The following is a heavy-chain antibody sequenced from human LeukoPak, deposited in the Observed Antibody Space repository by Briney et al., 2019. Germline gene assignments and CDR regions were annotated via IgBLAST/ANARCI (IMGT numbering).Heavy chain of an antibody. V-gene: IGHV3-53*01. CDR2: MYSGGST. CDR1: GSSVRSNY. Sequence: GGSLRLSCAASGSSVRSNYMSWVRQSPRKALEWVSIMYSGGSTDYADSVKGRFIISRDHSKNTLYLQMNSLRAEDTAVYYCARDRYCSGGNCYGDAFDIWGQGTMVTVSS. D-gene: IGHD2-15*01. J-gene: IGHJ3*02. CDR3: ARDRYCSGGNCYGDAFDI.